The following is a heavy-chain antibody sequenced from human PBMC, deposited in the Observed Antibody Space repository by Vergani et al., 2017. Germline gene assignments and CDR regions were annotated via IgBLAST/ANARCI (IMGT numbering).Heavy chain of an antibody. D-gene: IGHD6-13*01. CDR2: IYTSGST. V-gene: IGHV4-4*07. CDR1: GGSISSYY. CDR3: AAVPYSSSWEDAFDI. Sequence: QVQLQESGPGLVKPSETLSLTCTVSGGSISSYYWSWIRQPAGKGLEWIGRIYTSGSTNYNPSLKSRVTMSVDTSKNQFSLKLSSGTAADTAVYYCAAVPYSSSWEDAFDIWGQGTMVTVSS. J-gene: IGHJ3*02.